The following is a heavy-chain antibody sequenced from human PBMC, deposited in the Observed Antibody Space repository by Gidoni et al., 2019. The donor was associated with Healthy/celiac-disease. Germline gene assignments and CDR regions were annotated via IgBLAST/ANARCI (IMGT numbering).Heavy chain of an antibody. CDR1: GGSFSGYY. CDR3: ASPGGIAAAGTGNWFDP. D-gene: IGHD6-13*01. V-gene: IGHV4-34*01. CDR2: ISHSGST. J-gene: IGHJ5*02. Sequence: QVQLQQWGAGLLKPSETLSLVCAVYGGSFSGYYWSWIRQPPGQGLEWIGGISHSGSTNYNPSLKSRVTISVDTSKNQFSLKLSSVTAADTAVDYCASPGGIAAAGTGNWFDPWGQGTLVTVSS.